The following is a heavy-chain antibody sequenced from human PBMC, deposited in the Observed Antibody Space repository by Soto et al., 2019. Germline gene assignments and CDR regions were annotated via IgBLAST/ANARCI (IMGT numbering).Heavy chain of an antibody. CDR1: GGSISSGGYY. J-gene: IGHJ4*02. CDR3: ARDRECSGGTCYNYFDY. V-gene: IGHV4-31*03. CDR2: IYYSGST. D-gene: IGHD2-15*01. Sequence: SETLSLTCTVSGGSISSGGYYWSWIRQHPGKGLEWIGYIYYSGSTYYNPSLKSRVTISVDTSKNQFSLKLSSVTAADTAVYYCARDRECSGGTCYNYFDYWGQGTPVTVSS.